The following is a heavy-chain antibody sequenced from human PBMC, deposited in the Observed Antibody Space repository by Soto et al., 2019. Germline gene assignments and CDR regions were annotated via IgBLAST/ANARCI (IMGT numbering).Heavy chain of an antibody. J-gene: IGHJ4*02. CDR3: AKDVAPIQAQTYDY. V-gene: IGHV3-23*01. Sequence: EVQLLESGGGLVQPGGSLGLSCAASGFTFSSYAMSWVRQAPGKGLEWVSAISGSGGSTYYADSVKGRFTISRDNSKNTLYLQMNSLRAEDTAVYYCAKDVAPIQAQTYDYWGQGTLVTVSS. D-gene: IGHD5-18*01. CDR2: ISGSGGST. CDR1: GFTFSSYA.